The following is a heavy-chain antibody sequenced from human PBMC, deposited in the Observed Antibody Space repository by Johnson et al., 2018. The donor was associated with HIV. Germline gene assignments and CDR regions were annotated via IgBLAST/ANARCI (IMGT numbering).Heavy chain of an antibody. CDR2: IYSGGST. D-gene: IGHD3-3*01. V-gene: IGHV3-53*01. CDR3: ARGGNRYYNFWSGYYRDAFDI. CDR1: GFIVSYNY. Sequence: VLLVESGGGLIQPGGSLRLSCAASGFIVSYNYMSGVRQAPGKGLEWVSLIYSGGSTYYADSVTGRFTSSRDNSKNTLYLQMNSLRAEDTAVYYCARGGNRYYNFWSGYYRDAFDIWGQGTMVTVSS. J-gene: IGHJ3*02.